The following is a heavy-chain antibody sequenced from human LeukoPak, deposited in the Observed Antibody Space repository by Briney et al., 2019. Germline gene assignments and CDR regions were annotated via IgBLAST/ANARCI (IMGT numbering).Heavy chain of an antibody. CDR2: VSGNGATT. V-gene: IGHV3-23*01. CDR3: ARVPHPTYYFDY. D-gene: IGHD4-11*01. CDR1: GFTFGSYA. Sequence: GGSLRVSCAASGFTFGSYAMSWVRLAPGKGLEWVSTVSGNGATTYYADSVKGRFTISRDNSKNTLDLQMSSLRAEDTAIYFCARVPHPTYYFDYWGRGTLVTVSS. J-gene: IGHJ4*02.